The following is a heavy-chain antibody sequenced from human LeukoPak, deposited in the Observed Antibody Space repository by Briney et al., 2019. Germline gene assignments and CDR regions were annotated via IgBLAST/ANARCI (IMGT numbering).Heavy chain of an antibody. CDR2: ISSSSSTI. V-gene: IGHV3-48*01. J-gene: IGHJ4*02. CDR1: GFTFSSYS. Sequence: GESLKISCAASGFTFSSYSMNWVRQAPGKGLEWVSYISSSSSTIYYADSVKGRFTISRDNAKNSLYLQMNSLRAEDTAVYYCARVLGWLGELSFDYWGQGTLVTVSS. D-gene: IGHD3-10*01. CDR3: ARVLGWLGELSFDY.